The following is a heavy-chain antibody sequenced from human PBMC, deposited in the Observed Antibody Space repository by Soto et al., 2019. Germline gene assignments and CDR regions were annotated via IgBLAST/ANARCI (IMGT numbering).Heavy chain of an antibody. J-gene: IGHJ4*02. V-gene: IGHV3-33*01. CDR3: VRESSGIIRYSYGYYFDY. D-gene: IGHD5-18*01. CDR2: IWYDGSNK. CDR1: GFTFSSYG. Sequence: GGSLRLSCAASGFTFSSYGMHWVRQAPGKGLEWVAVIWYDGSNKYYADSVKGRFTISRDNSKNTLYLQMNSLRAEDTAVYYCVRESSGIIRYSYGYYFDYWGQGTLVTVSS.